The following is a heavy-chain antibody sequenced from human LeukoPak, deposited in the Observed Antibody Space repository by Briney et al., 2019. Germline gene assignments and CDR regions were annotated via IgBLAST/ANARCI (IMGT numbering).Heavy chain of an antibody. CDR3: AKLKACTNGVCYTGWFDP. Sequence: PGGSLRLSCAASGFTLSSYAMSWVRQGPGKGLEWVSAISVSGNTYHADSVKGRFTISRDSSKNTLYLQMNSLRAEDTAVYYCAKLKACTNGVCYTGWFDPWGQGTLVTVSS. V-gene: IGHV3-23*01. J-gene: IGHJ5*02. CDR2: ISVSGNT. D-gene: IGHD2-8*01. CDR1: GFTLSSYA.